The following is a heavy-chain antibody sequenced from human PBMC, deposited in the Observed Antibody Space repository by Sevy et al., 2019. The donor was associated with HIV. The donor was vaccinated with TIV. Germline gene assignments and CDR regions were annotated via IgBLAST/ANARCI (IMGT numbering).Heavy chain of an antibody. CDR3: ARGKSGYGYALNY. J-gene: IGHJ4*02. D-gene: IGHD5-18*01. Sequence: GGSLRLSCAASGFTVSSNYMTWVRQVPGKGLEGDSVIYSDGTTYHADSVKDRFTISRDNAKNTLYLKMNSLRAEDTAVYYCARGKSGYGYALNYWGQGTLVTVSS. CDR1: GFTVSSNY. CDR2: IYSDGTT. V-gene: IGHV3-66*01.